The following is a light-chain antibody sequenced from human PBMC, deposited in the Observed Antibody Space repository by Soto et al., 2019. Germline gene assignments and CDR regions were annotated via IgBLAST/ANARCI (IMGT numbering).Light chain of an antibody. CDR2: DVN. CDR1: MRDVGAYNL. V-gene: IGLV2-14*03. Sequence: QSALTQPASVSGSPGQSITISCAGTMRDVGAYNLVSWYQQHPGRVPQLIIYDVNTRPSGVPDRFSGSKSGNTASLTVSGLQAEDEAHYYCSSYTGTTVIFGGGTKVTVL. J-gene: IGLJ2*01. CDR3: SSYTGTTVI.